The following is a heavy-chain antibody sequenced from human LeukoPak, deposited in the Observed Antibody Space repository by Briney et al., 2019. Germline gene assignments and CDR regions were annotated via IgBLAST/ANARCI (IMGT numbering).Heavy chain of an antibody. CDR3: ARGPRTNWFDP. CDR2: INPNSGGT. J-gene: IGHJ5*02. Sequence: ASVKVSCKTSGYTFTDYYMRWVRQAPGQGREWMGWINPNSGGTNYAQKFQGRVTMTRDTSISTAYMELSRLRSDDTAVYYCARGPRTNWFDPWGQGTLVTVSS. CDR1: GYTFTDYY. D-gene: IGHD1-14*01. V-gene: IGHV1-2*02.